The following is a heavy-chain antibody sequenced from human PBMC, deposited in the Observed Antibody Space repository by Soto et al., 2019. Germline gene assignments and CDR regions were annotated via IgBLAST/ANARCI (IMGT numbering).Heavy chain of an antibody. CDR3: ARTPPMDSGDKYYFDF. CDR1: GGTFSTFG. Sequence: QVQLVQSGAEVEKTGSSVKVSCKASGGTFSTFGISWVRQAPGQGLEWMGGIIPFFGTANYAQKFQDRVTITADESTSTVYMDLRSLRSEDTAIYYCARTPPMDSGDKYYFDFWGQGALVTVSS. CDR2: IIPFFGTA. D-gene: IGHD3-16*01. J-gene: IGHJ4*02. V-gene: IGHV1-69*01.